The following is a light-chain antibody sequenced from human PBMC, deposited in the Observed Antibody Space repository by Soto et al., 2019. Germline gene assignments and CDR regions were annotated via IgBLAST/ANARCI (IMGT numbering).Light chain of an antibody. CDR1: QSVSSRS. CDR2: GAS. CDR3: QQRHMWPIT. J-gene: IGKJ5*01. Sequence: EIVITQSPSTLSVSPGERATRSCGASQSVSSRSLAWYQQKPGQAPRLLISGASSRAADIPDRFSGSGSGTDFTLTISSLEPEDSAVYYCQQRHMWPITFGQGTRLEI. V-gene: IGKV3D-20*02.